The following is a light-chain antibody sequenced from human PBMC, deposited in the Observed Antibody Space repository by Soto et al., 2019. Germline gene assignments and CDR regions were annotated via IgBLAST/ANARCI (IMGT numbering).Light chain of an antibody. CDR3: QQYERYPLT. V-gene: IGKV1-5*01. J-gene: IGKJ4*01. CDR2: EAA. CDR1: QNIYKW. Sequence: DIRMTQSASTLSASLGDRVTITCRASQNIYKWLAWYQQKPQKAPKVLIFEAAALETGVSPRFSGSGSGTEFTLTISSLQPEDFATYYCQQYERYPLTFGGGTKVDIK.